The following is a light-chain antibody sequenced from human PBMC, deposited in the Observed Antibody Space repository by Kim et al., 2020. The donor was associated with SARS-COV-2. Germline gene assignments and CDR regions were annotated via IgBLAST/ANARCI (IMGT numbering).Light chain of an antibody. CDR2: DNN. V-gene: IGLV1-51*01. J-gene: IGLJ2*01. CDR1: SSNIGQDY. Sequence: GQNVNISSSGSSSNIGQDYVSWYQQFPGTAPKPLISDNNKRHSGIPDRFSGSKSGTSATLSITGLQTGDEADYYCGTWDSSLNGLVFGGGTQLTVL. CDR3: GTWDSSLNGLV.